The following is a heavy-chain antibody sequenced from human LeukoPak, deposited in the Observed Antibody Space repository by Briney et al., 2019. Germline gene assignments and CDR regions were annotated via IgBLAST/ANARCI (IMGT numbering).Heavy chain of an antibody. CDR3: AKRYCSSTSCHNYFDY. Sequence: GGSLRLSCAASGFTFSSYAMHWVRQAPGKGLEWVAVISYDGSSKYYADSVKGRFTISRDNSKNTLYLQMNSLRAEDTAVYYCAKRYCSSTSCHNYFDYWGQGTLVTVSS. V-gene: IGHV3-30-3*02. D-gene: IGHD2-2*02. J-gene: IGHJ4*02. CDR1: GFTFSSYA. CDR2: ISYDGSSK.